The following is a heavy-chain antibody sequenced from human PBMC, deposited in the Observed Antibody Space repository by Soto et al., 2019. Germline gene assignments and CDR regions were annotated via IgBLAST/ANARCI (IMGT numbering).Heavy chain of an antibody. Sequence: ASVKVSCKASGYTLTSYDINWVRQATGQGLEWMGWMNPNSGNTGYAQKFQGRVTMTRNTSISTAYMELSSLRSEDTAVYYCARGLFTSYWFDPWGQGTLVTVSS. CDR2: MNPNSGNT. CDR3: ARGLFTSYWFDP. J-gene: IGHJ5*02. D-gene: IGHD2-21*01. CDR1: GYTLTSYD. V-gene: IGHV1-8*01.